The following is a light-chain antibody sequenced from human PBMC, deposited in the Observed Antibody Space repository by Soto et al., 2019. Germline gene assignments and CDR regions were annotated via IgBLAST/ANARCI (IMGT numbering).Light chain of an antibody. V-gene: IGKV3-11*01. J-gene: IGKJ2*01. CDR2: DAS. Sequence: IVLTQSPATRSLSPGERATLSCRASQSVSSYLAWYQQKPGQAPRLLIYDASNRATGIPARFSGSGSGTDVTLTISSLEPEYFAVYYCQQRSNLPPSYTFGQGTKLEIK. CDR3: QQRSNLPPSYT. CDR1: QSVSSY.